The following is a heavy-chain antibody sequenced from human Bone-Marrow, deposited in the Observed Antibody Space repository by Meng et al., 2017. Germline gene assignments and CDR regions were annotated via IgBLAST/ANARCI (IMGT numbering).Heavy chain of an antibody. J-gene: IGHJ4*02. CDR3: ARGGVPVDTGMVLDY. CDR1: GYTFTFYR. Sequence: ASVKLSCKDSGYTFTFYRIHWVRQAPGQRLEWMGWINAGNYNTKYSQNFQGRVTITRDTSASTAYMELSSLRSEDTAVYYCARGGVPVDTGMVLDYWGQATLVTVSS. V-gene: IGHV1-3*01. D-gene: IGHD5-18*01. CDR2: INAGNYNT.